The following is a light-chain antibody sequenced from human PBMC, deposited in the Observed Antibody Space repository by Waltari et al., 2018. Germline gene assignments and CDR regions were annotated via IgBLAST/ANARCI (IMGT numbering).Light chain of an antibody. V-gene: IGLV2-14*01. CDR3: SSYTNTFVV. CDR2: EVR. J-gene: IGLJ2*01. Sequence: QSALTQPASVSGSPGQSITISCTGSSSDIGAYHSVACYQHFPDEAPKLLIYEVRNRPSGVSSRFSGSKSGNTASLTIAGIQAEDEAHYYCSSYTNTFVVFGGGTKLTVL. CDR1: SSDIGAYHS.